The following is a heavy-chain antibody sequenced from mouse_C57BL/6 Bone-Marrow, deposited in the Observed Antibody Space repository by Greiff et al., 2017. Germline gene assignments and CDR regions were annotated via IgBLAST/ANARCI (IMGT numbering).Heavy chain of an antibody. CDR3: AREAYGYGPNWYFDV. J-gene: IGHJ1*03. CDR1: GYTFTSYW. CDR2: IHPNSGST. Sequence: QVQLQQPGAELVKPGASVKLSCKASGYTFTSYWMHWVKQRPGQGLEWIGMIHPNSGSTNYKEKFKSKATLTVDKSSSTAYMQLSSLTSEDSAVYYCAREAYGYGPNWYFDVWGTGTTVTFST. V-gene: IGHV1-64*01. D-gene: IGHD2-2*01.